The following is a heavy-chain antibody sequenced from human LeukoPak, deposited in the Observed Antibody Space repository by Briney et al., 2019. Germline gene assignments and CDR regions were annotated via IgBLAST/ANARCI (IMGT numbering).Heavy chain of an antibody. CDR1: GFTFSSYG. CDR2: IRYDGSNK. Sequence: GGPLRLSCAASGFTFSSYGMHWVRQAPGKGLEWVAFIRYDGSNKYYADSVKGRFTISRDNSKNTLYLQMNSLRAEDTAVYYCAKVAVAGFAPPDYWGQGTLVTVSS. J-gene: IGHJ4*02. D-gene: IGHD6-19*01. V-gene: IGHV3-30*02. CDR3: AKVAVAGFAPPDY.